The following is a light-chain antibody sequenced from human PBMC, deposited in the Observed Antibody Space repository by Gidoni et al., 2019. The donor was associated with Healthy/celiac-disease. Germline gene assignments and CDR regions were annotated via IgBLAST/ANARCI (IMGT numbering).Light chain of an antibody. CDR2: AAS. J-gene: IGKJ5*01. CDR3: QQSYSTLPIT. CDR1: QSISSY. Sequence: DIQMTQSTSSLSASVGDRVTITCRASQSISSYLNWYQQKPGKAPKLLIYAASSLQSGVPSRFSGSGSGTDFTLTISSLQPEYFATYYCQQSYSTLPITFXXXTRLEIK. V-gene: IGKV1-39*01.